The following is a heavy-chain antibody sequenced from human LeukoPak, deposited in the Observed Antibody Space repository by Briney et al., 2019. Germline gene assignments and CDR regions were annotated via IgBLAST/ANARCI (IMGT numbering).Heavy chain of an antibody. V-gene: IGHV4-59*01. J-gene: IGHJ4*02. D-gene: IGHD3-22*01. Sequence: PSETLSLTCTVSGGSIRSYYWSWIRQPPGKGLEWIGYIYYTGTTNYNPSLKSRVTISVDTSKNQFSLELSSVTAADTAVYYCAREKTYYYDSSGSLGFDYWGQGTLVTVSS. CDR2: IYYTGTT. CDR1: GGSIRSYY. CDR3: AREKTYYYDSSGSLGFDY.